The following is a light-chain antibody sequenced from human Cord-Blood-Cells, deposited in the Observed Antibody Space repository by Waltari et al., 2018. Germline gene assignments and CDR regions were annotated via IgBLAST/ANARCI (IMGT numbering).Light chain of an antibody. CDR2: GAS. CDR3: QQYGSSPYT. J-gene: IGKJ2*01. CDR1: QSVSSSY. Sequence: PGERATLSCRASQSVSSSYLAWYQQKPGQAPRLLIYGASSRATGIPDRFSGSGSGTDFTLTISRLEPEDFAVYYCQQYGSSPYTFGQGTKLEIK. V-gene: IGKV3-20*01.